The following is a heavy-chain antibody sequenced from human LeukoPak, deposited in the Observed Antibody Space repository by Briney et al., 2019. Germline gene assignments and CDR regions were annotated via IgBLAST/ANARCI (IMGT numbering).Heavy chain of an antibody. CDR3: ARGKGVATKERYNWFDP. Sequence: GASVKVSCKASGYTFTSYGISWVRQAPGQGLEWMGWISAYNGNTNYAQKLQGRVTMTTDTSTSTAYMELRSLRSDDTAVYYRARGKGVATKERYNWFDPWGQGTLVTVSS. CDR1: GYTFTSYG. CDR2: ISAYNGNT. J-gene: IGHJ5*02. V-gene: IGHV1-18*01. D-gene: IGHD5-24*01.